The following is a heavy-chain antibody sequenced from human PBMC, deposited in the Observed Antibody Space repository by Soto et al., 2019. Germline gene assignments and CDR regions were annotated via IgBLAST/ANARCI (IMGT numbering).Heavy chain of an antibody. J-gene: IGHJ6*02. CDR2: IIPMYGSA. CDR3: ATNMYRGIYPYFYGMAV. CDR1: GGTFSSYV. D-gene: IGHD1-26*01. Sequence: VKVSCKASGGTFSSYVISWVRQAPGQGLEWMGGIIPMYGSANYAQKLQGRVTITADESTSTAYMDLSSLRSDDTAVYYCATNMYRGIYPYFYGMAVWGQGTTVRVSS. V-gene: IGHV1-69*13.